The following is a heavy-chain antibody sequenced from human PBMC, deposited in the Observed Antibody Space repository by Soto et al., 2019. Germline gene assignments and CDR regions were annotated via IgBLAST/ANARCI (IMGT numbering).Heavy chain of an antibody. D-gene: IGHD2-8*02. Sequence: SETLSLTCAVYVGSFSGYYWTWIRQPPGTGLEWIGEINHSGSTNYNPSLKSRVTISVDTSKDQFSLKLTSVTAADTAVYYCARDKITGLFDYCGQGTLVTVSS. V-gene: IGHV4-34*01. CDR3: ARDKITGLFDY. J-gene: IGHJ4*02. CDR1: VGSFSGYY. CDR2: INHSGST.